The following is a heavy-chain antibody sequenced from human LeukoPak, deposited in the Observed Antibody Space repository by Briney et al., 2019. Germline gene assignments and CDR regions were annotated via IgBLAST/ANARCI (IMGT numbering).Heavy chain of an antibody. D-gene: IGHD3-10*02. V-gene: IGHV3-48*03. Sequence: GGSLRLSCAASGFTFSSYEMNWVRQAPGKGLEWVSYISSSGSTIYYADSVKGRFTISRDNAKNSLYLQMNMQRAKDTAVYYCAELGITMIGGVWGKGTTVTISS. CDR3: AELGITMIGGV. CDR2: ISSSGSTI. CDR1: GFTFSSYE. J-gene: IGHJ6*04.